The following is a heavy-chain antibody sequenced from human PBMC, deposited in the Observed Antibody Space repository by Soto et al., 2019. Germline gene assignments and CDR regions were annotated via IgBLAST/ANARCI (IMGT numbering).Heavy chain of an antibody. D-gene: IGHD4-17*01. V-gene: IGHV1-69*04. CDR2: IIPILGIA. J-gene: IGHJ4*02. CDR3: ARDHRSTTVTTSTFDY. Sequence: SVKVSCKASGGTFSSYTISWVRQAPGQGLEWMGRIIPILGIANYAQKFQGRVTITADKSTSTAYMELSSLRSEDTAVYYCARDHRSTTVTTSTFDYWGQGTLVTVSS. CDR1: GGTFSSYT.